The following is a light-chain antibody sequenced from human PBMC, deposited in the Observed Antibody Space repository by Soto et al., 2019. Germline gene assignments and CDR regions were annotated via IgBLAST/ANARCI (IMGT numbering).Light chain of an antibody. Sequence: QSVLTQPPSVSGSPGQSVTISCTGTSSDVGSYNRVSWYQQPPGTAPKLIIYDVGNRPSGVPDRFSGSKSGNTASLTISGLQAEDEADYYCSSFTSSSTLAFGGGTQLTVL. CDR3: SSFTSSSTLA. CDR2: DVG. CDR1: SSDVGSYNR. J-gene: IGLJ2*01. V-gene: IGLV2-18*02.